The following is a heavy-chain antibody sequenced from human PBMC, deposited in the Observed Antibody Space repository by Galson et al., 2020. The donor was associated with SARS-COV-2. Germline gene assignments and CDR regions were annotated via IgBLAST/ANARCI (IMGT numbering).Heavy chain of an antibody. Sequence: SETLSLTCAVYGGSFSGYYWSWIRQPPGKGLEWIGEINHSGSTNYNPSLKSRVTISVDTSKNQFSLKLSSVTAADTAVYYCARGALGYCSSTSCYRHNWFDPWGQGTLVTVSS. CDR3: ARGALGYCSSTSCYRHNWFDP. CDR2: INHSGST. V-gene: IGHV4-34*01. J-gene: IGHJ5*02. D-gene: IGHD2-2*01. CDR1: GGSFSGYY.